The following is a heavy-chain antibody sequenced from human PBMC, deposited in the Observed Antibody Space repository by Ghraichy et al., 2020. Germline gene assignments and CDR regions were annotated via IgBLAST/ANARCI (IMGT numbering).Heavy chain of an antibody. V-gene: IGHV3-23*01. CDR1: GFIFSGYT. CDR2: ISGSGDDT. D-gene: IGHD1-1*01. CDR3: AKNPLQRLERLILDN. J-gene: IGHJ4*02. Sequence: GGSLRLSCVASGFIFSGYTMSWVRQAPGKGLEWVSGISGSGDDTRYADSVEGRFTISRDNAKNTLYLQMNSLRDEDTAVYYCAKNPLQRLERLILDNWGQGTLVTVSS.